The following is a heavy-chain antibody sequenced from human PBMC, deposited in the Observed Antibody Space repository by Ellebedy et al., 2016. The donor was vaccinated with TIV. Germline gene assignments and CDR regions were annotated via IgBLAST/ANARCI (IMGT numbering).Heavy chain of an antibody. J-gene: IGHJ4*02. V-gene: IGHV3-30*18. CDR1: GFRFSSYG. CDR2: ISSDGSDK. CDR3: AKPSDPNPGYSASWATDFDY. D-gene: IGHD6-13*01. Sequence: GGSLRLXXAASGFRFSSYGMHWVRQAPGKGLEWVAVISSDGSDKYYADSVKGRFTISRDNSKNTLYLQMNSLRAEDTAVYYCAKPSDPNPGYSASWATDFDYWGQGTLVTVSP.